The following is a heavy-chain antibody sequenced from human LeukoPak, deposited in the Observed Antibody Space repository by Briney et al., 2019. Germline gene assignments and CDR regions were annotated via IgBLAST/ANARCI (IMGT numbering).Heavy chain of an antibody. V-gene: IGHV3-53*05. CDR2: IYSGGST. Sequence: GGSLRFSCAASGFTVSSNYMSWVRQAPGKGLEWVSVIYSGGSTYYADSVKGRFTISRDNSKSTLYLQMNSLRAEDTAVYYCRGISATGFDFWGQGTLVTVSS. CDR3: RGISATGFDF. D-gene: IGHD6-13*01. J-gene: IGHJ4*02. CDR1: GFTVSSNY.